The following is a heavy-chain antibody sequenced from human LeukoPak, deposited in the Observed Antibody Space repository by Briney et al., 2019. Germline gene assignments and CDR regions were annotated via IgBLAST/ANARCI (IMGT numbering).Heavy chain of an antibody. CDR3: ATSVLLWFGEGRWFDP. V-gene: IGHV3-13*01. CDR2: IGTGGDT. J-gene: IGHJ5*02. Sequence: GGSLRLSCVASGFTFSNYDMHWVRQTTGKGLEWVSAIGTGGDTYYPDSVKGRFTISRENAKSSLYLQMNSLRVEDTAVYYCATSVLLWFGEGRWFDPWGQGTLVTVSS. D-gene: IGHD3-10*01. CDR1: GFTFSNYD.